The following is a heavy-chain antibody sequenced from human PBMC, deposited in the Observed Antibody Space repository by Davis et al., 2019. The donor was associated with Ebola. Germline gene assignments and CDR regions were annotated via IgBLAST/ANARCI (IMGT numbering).Heavy chain of an antibody. Sequence: GESLKISCAASGFPFSNYAMHWVRQPPAHVLSCFPVASHDGSTTYYEDSVKGRFTISRDNSKNTLYLQLNRLRSEDTAVYFCARAVPGKEDLDYWGQGTLVTVSS. CDR2: ASHDGSTT. CDR1: GFPFSNYA. D-gene: IGHD6-19*01. V-gene: IGHV3-30*04. J-gene: IGHJ4*02. CDR3: ARAVPGKEDLDY.